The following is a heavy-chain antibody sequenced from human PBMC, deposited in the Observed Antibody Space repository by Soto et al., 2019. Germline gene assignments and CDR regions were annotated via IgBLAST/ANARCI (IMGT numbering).Heavy chain of an antibody. V-gene: IGHV3-30*18. Sequence: GGSLRLSCAASGFTFSSYGMHWVRQAPGKGLEWVAVISYDGSNKYYADSVKGRFTISRDNSKNTLYLQMNSLRAEDTAVYYCAKVPTLTIAYHYYYGMDVWGQGTTVTVSS. CDR3: AKVPTLTIAYHYYYGMDV. CDR2: ISYDGSNK. J-gene: IGHJ6*02. D-gene: IGHD2-21*01. CDR1: GFTFSSYG.